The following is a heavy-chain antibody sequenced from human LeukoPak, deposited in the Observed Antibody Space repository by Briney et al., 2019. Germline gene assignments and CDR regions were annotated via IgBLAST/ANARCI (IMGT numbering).Heavy chain of an antibody. CDR3: ASYGSGSPPLDV. CDR2: IDPSDSYT. V-gene: IGHV5-10-1*01. J-gene: IGHJ6*02. CDR1: GYSFTSYW. D-gene: IGHD3-10*01. Sequence: GESLRISCKGSGYSFTSYWISWVRQMPGKGLEWMGRIDPSDSYTNYSPSFQGHVTISADKSISTAYLQWSSLKASDTAMYYCASYGSGSPPLDVRGQGTTVTVSS.